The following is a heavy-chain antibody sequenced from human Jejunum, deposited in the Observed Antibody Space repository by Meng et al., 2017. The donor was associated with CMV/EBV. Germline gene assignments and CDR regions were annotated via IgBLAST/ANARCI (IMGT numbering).Heavy chain of an antibody. J-gene: IGHJ4*02. V-gene: IGHV3-23*03. CDR2: IYGVGSTK. CDR3: AKDTVPDSRFNFDH. D-gene: IGHD2-21*02. Sequence: FVLRCYSMNWVRLAPGKGREWSSIIYGVGSTKLYADSGKGRFTISREDSKNMLYLQMDSLRVEDTALYFCAKDTVPDSRFNFDHWGRGTLVTVSS. CDR1: FVLRCYS.